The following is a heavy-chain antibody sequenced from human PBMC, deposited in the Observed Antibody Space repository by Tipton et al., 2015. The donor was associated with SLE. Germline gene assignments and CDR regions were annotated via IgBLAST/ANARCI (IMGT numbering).Heavy chain of an antibody. D-gene: IGHD6-13*01. CDR3: ARDSSSWYDY. CDR1: GGSISSYY. Sequence: GLVKPSETLSLTCTVSGGSISSYYWSWIRQPPGKGLEWIGYIYYSGSTNYNPSLKSRVTISVDTSKNQFSLKLSSVTAADTAVYYCARDSSSWYDYWGQGTLITVSS. J-gene: IGHJ4*02. V-gene: IGHV4-59*12. CDR2: IYYSGST.